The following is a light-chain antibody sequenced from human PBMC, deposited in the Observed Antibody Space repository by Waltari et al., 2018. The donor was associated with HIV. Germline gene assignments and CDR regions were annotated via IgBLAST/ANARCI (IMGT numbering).Light chain of an antibody. V-gene: IGKV1-39*01. J-gene: IGKJ3*01. Sequence: QMTQSPSSLSASVGDRVTIACRASQTITTYLNWYQQKPGKAPKLLISAASTLQSGVPSRFSGSGSGTEFTLTISSLQPEDFATYYCQQSYSSPLSFGPGTRVEIK. CDR3: QQSYSSPLS. CDR1: QTITTY. CDR2: AAS.